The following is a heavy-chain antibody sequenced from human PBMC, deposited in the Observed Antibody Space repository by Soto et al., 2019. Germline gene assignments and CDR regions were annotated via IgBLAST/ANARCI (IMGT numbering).Heavy chain of an antibody. V-gene: IGHV4-30-2*01. CDR1: GDSIYSWVDS. Sequence: RSDSPYLTCAFSGDSIYSWVDSGSWIRQPPGKGPEWIGYIYHSGSTYYNPSLKSRVTISVDRSKNQFSLKLSSVTAADTAVYYCARDQSGGNAAFDIWGQGTMVTLSS. CDR2: IYHSGST. D-gene: IGHD2-15*01. CDR3: ARDQSGGNAAFDI. J-gene: IGHJ3*02.